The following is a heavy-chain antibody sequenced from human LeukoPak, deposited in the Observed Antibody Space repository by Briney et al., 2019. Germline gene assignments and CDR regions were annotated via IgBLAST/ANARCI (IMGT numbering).Heavy chain of an antibody. V-gene: IGHV4-59*01. D-gene: IGHD1-26*01. CDR1: GGSISSYY. J-gene: IGHJ3*02. CDR3: ARHSERAFDI. CDR2: IYYSGGT. Sequence: NPSETLSLTCTVSGGSISSYYWSWIRQPPGKGLEWIGYIYYSGGTNYNPSLKSRVTISVDTSKNQFSLKLSSVTAADTAVYYCARHSERAFDIWGQGTMVTVSS.